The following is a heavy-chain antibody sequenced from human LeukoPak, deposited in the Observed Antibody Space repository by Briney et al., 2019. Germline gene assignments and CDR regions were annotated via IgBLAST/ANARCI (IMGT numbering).Heavy chain of an antibody. CDR2: ISAYNGNT. J-gene: IGHJ6*02. CDR3: AREELQNIYYYYGMDV. D-gene: IGHD3-10*01. Sequence: GASVKVSCKASGYTFTSYGISWVRQAPGQGLEWMGWISAYNGNTNYAQKLQGRVTMTTDTSTGTAYMELRSLRSDDTAVYYCAREELQNIYYYYGMDVWGQGTTVTVSS. V-gene: IGHV1-18*01. CDR1: GYTFTSYG.